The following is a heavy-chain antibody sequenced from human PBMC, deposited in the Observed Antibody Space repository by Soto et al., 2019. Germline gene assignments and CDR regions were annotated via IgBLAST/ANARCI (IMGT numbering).Heavy chain of an antibody. Sequence: EVQRLESGGGLVQPGGALRLSCAASGFTFVNYAMNGVRQAPGKGLEWVATLSGSGTSTYYADSVKGRFTSSRDNSRNTLYLQMNTLRAENTAVYYCAKDTSNGGWFNPFDYWGQGTLVTVSS. D-gene: IGHD6-19*01. CDR3: AKDTSNGGWFNPFDY. CDR2: LSGSGTST. V-gene: IGHV3-23*01. J-gene: IGHJ4*02. CDR1: GFTFVNYA.